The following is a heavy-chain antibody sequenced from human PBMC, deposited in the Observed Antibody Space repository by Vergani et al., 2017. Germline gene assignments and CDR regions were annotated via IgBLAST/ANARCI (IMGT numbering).Heavy chain of an antibody. Sequence: QVQLVETGGGVVQPGGSLRLYCATSGFSFNTYSAHWVRQAPGKGLEWVAFIGYGGRIKYNVDSVKGRFTISRDTSKKTLSLQMRSLRADDTAVYYCAKDGRENSDYGYFDYWGQGTLVTVSS. CDR3: AKDGRENSDYGYFDY. D-gene: IGHD4-17*01. CDR1: GFSFNTYS. J-gene: IGHJ4*02. V-gene: IGHV3-30*02. CDR2: IGYGGRIK.